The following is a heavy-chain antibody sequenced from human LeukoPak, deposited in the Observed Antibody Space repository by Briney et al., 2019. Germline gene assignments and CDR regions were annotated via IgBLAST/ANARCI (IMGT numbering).Heavy chain of an antibody. D-gene: IGHD3-9*01. Sequence: TGGSLRLSCAASGFSFSTYSMNWVRQAPGKGLEWVSAISGSGDSTYYADSVKGRFTISRDNSKNTLYLQMNSLRAEDTAIYYCAKTLHWFFDIWGQGTMVTVSS. J-gene: IGHJ3*02. V-gene: IGHV3-23*01. CDR3: AKTLHWFFDI. CDR1: GFSFSTYS. CDR2: ISGSGDST.